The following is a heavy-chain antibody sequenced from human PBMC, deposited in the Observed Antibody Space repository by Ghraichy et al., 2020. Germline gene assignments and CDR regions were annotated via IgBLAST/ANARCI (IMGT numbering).Heavy chain of an antibody. CDR3: ARAGGYGDVFDY. Sequence: SETLSLTCTVSGGSISSYYWSWIRQPPGKGLEWIGYIYYSGSTNYNPSLKSRVTISVDTSKNQFSLKLSSVTAADTAMYYCARAGGYGDVFDYWGQGTLVTVAS. J-gene: IGHJ4*02. D-gene: IGHD4-17*01. CDR2: IYYSGST. CDR1: GGSISSYY. V-gene: IGHV4-59*01.